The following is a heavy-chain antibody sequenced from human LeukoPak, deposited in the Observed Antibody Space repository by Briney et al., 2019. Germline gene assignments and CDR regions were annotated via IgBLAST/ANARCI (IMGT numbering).Heavy chain of an antibody. CDR2: ISGSGDST. J-gene: IGHJ2*01. CDR3: ARDFWDDFEYFDL. Sequence: GGSLRLSCAASGFTFTSHAVSWVRQAPGKGLKWTSAISGSGDSTYFADSVKGRFTISRDNSRNTAYLKMNSLRAEDTAVYYCARDFWDDFEYFDLWGRGTLVTVSS. V-gene: IGHV3-23*01. CDR1: GFTFTSHA. D-gene: IGHD3-3*01.